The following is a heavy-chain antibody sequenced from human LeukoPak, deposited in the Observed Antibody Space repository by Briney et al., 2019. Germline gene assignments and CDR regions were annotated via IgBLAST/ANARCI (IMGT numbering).Heavy chain of an antibody. CDR3: ARGAVLNWFDP. V-gene: IGHV4-59*08. CDR2: IYNSGST. D-gene: IGHD6-19*01. J-gene: IGHJ5*02. CDR1: GGSSSSYY. Sequence: SETLSLTCTVSGGSSSSYYWSWIRQPPGKGLEWIGNIYNSGSTNYNPSLKSRVTTSVDTSKNQFSLKLSSVTAADTAVYYCARGAVLNWFDPWGQGTLVTVSS.